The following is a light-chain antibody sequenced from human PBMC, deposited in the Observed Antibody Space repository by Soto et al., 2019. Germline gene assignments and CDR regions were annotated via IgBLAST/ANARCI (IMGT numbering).Light chain of an antibody. V-gene: IGLV2-11*01. J-gene: IGLJ1*01. CDR3: CAYAGSYTLG. CDR1: SSDVGGYNY. Sequence: SGLTLPRSVSRTPGQSVTISRTGTSSDVGGYNYVSWYQQHPGKAPKLMIYDVNKRPSGVPDRFSGSKSGNTASLTISGLQAADEADYYCCAYAGSYTLGVGTGTKV. CDR2: DVN.